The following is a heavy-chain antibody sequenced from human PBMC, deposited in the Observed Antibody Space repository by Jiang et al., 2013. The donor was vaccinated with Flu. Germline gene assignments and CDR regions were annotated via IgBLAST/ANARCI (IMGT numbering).Heavy chain of an antibody. CDR1: GGSINNRNHY. V-gene: IGHV4-30-4*08. D-gene: IGHD2-2*01. J-gene: IGHJ5*02. CDR3: ASWSDCSSTSCYRQENWFDP. Sequence: PGLVKPSQTLTLTCTVSGGSINNRNHYWNWVRQPPGKGPEWIGYIHHTGSTWYNPSLRSRVAMSIDTSENTFSLELGSVTAADTAVYYCASWSDCSSTSCYRQENWFDPWGQGTLVTVSS. CDR2: IHHTGST.